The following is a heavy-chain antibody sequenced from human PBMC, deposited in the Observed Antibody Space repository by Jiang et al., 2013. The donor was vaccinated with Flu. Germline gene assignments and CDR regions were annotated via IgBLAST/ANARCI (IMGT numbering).Heavy chain of an antibody. Sequence: LLKPSETLSLTCAVYGGSFSGYYWSWIRQPPGKGLEWIGEINHSGSTNYNPSLKSRVTISVDTSKNQFSLKLSSVTAADTAVYYCARALFGLDRTSSGSYYIDYWGQGTLVTVSS. CDR1: GGSFSGYY. D-gene: IGHD3-10*01. V-gene: IGHV4-34*01. CDR2: INHSGST. CDR3: ARALFGLDRTSSGSYYIDY. J-gene: IGHJ4*02.